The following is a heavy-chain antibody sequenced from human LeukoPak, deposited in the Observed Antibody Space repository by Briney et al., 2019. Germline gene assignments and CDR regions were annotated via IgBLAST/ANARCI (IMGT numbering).Heavy chain of an antibody. CDR3: ARGKTSNWNYFGY. Sequence: GGSLRLSCAASGFTFSSYAMHWVRQAPGKGLEWVAVISYDGSNKYYADSVKGRFTISRDNSKNTLYLQMNSLRAEDTAVYYCARGKTSNWNYFGYWGQGTLVTVSS. CDR2: ISYDGSNK. D-gene: IGHD1-20*01. J-gene: IGHJ4*02. V-gene: IGHV3-30-3*01. CDR1: GFTFSSYA.